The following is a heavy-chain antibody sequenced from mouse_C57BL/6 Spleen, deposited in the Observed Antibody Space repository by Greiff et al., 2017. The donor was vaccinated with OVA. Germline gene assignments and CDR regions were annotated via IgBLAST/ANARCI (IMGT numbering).Heavy chain of an antibody. J-gene: IGHJ3*01. Sequence: VQLQQSGPELVKPGASVKISCKASGYTFTDYYMNWVKQSHGKSLEWIGDINPNNGGTSYNQKFKGKATLTVDKSSSTAYMELRSLTSEDSAVYYCARSLYYDYDGWFAYWGQGTLVTVSA. V-gene: IGHV1-26*01. CDR2: INPNNGGT. CDR1: GYTFTDYY. CDR3: ARSLYYDYDGWFAY. D-gene: IGHD2-4*01.